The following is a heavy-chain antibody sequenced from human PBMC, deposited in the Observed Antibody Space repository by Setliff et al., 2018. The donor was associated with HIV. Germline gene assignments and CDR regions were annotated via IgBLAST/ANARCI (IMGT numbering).Heavy chain of an antibody. CDR3: ARHGLLWFGAGYNWFDP. D-gene: IGHD3-10*01. J-gene: IGHJ5*02. Sequence: SETLSLTCTVSGGSISSRNYYWAWIRQPPGKGLEWIGTIYYSGTTHYNPSLNSRVIISVDTSKNQFSLRLNSVTAADTAVYYCARHGLLWFGAGYNWFDPWGQGTLVTVSS. V-gene: IGHV4-39*01. CDR1: GGSISSRNYY. CDR2: IYYSGTT.